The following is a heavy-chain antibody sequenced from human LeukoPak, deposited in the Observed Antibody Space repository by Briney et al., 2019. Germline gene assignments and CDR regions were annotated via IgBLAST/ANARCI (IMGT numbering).Heavy chain of an antibody. V-gene: IGHV3-23*01. CDR1: GFTFSSYS. J-gene: IGHJ4*02. Sequence: GGSLRLSCAASGFTFSSYSMNWVRQAPGKGLEWVSGISESGTYTYYADSVKGRFTISRDNSKKTLFLQMNSLRAEDTAVYYCAKGLGGVAYWGQGTLVTVSS. CDR3: AKGLGGVAY. D-gene: IGHD1-26*01. CDR2: ISESGTYT.